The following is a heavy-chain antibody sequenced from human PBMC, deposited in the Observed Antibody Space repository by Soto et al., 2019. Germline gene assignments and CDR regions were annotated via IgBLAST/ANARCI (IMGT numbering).Heavy chain of an antibody. CDR2: INPNSGGT. V-gene: IGHV1-2*02. J-gene: IGHJ4*02. D-gene: IGHD1-26*01. Sequence: ASVKVSCKASGYTFTGYYMHWVRQAPGQGLEWMGWINPNSGGTNYAQKFQGRVTMTRDTSISTAYMELSRLRSDDTAVYYCARGGMWELLRPWYFDYRGQGTLVTVSS. CDR3: ARGGMWELLRPWYFDY. CDR1: GYTFTGYY.